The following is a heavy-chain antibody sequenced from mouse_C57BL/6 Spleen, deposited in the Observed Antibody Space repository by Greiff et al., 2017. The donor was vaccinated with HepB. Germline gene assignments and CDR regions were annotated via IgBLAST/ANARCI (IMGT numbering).Heavy chain of an antibody. CDR1: GYAFSSSW. CDR3: ARKGGWSYAMDY. V-gene: IGHV1-82*01. D-gene: IGHD2-3*01. CDR2: IYPGDGDT. J-gene: IGHJ4*01. Sequence: VKLMESGPELVKPGASVKISCKASGYAFSSSWMNWVKQRPGKGLEWIGRIYPGDGDTNYNGKFKGKATLTADKSSSTAYMQLSSLTSEDSAVYFCARKGGWSYAMDYWGQGTSVTVSS.